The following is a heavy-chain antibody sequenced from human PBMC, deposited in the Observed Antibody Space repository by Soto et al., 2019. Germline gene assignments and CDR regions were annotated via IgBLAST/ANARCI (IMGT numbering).Heavy chain of an antibody. CDR1: GGTFSSYA. D-gene: IGHD1-26*01. Sequence: QVQLVQSGAEVKKPGSSVKVSCKASGGTFSSYAISWVRQAPGQGLEWMGGIIPIFGTADYAQKFQGRVTITADESTSTVYMELSSLRSEDTAVYFCARPLWERAPTRGELLRDPSWYYYGMDVWGQGTTVTVSS. CDR2: IIPIFGTA. J-gene: IGHJ6*02. CDR3: ARPLWERAPTRGELLRDPSWYYYGMDV. V-gene: IGHV1-69*12.